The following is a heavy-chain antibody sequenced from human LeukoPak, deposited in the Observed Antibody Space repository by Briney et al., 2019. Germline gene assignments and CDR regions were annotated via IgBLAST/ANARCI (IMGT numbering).Heavy chain of an antibody. Sequence: GASVKVSCKASGYTFTGYYMHWVRQAPGQGLEWMGWINPNSGGTNYAQKLQGRVTMTTDTSTSTAYMELRSLRSDDTAVYYCARDSPRGYGSLWYYYYMDVWGKGTTVTVSS. CDR1: GYTFTGYY. CDR2: INPNSGGT. J-gene: IGHJ6*03. D-gene: IGHD5-18*01. V-gene: IGHV1-2*02. CDR3: ARDSPRGYGSLWYYYYMDV.